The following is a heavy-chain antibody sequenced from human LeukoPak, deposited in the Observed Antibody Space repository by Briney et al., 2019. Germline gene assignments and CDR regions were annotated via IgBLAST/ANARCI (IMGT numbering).Heavy chain of an antibody. V-gene: IGHV3-23*01. J-gene: IGHJ5*02. Sequence: GGSLRLSCAASGFTFGNYALSWVRQAPGKGLEWVSVISGSGDNSYYADSVKGRFTISRDNSKSTLFLQMHSLRAEDTAVYYCAKGLSSSSGRWFDPWGQGTLVTVSS. CDR3: AKGLSSSSGRWFDP. CDR1: GFTFGNYA. D-gene: IGHD6-6*01. CDR2: ISGSGDNS.